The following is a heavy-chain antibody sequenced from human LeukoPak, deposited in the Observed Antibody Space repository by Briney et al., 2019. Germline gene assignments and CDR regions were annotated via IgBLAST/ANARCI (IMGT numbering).Heavy chain of an antibody. J-gene: IGHJ4*02. V-gene: IGHV5-51*01. CDR3: ASHKGSGYGGYYFDY. Sequence: GESLKISCKGSGSSFTSYWIGWVRQMPGKGLEWMGIIYPGDSDTRYSPSFQGQVTISADKSISTAYLQWSSLKASDTAMYYCASHKGSGYGGYYFDYWGQGTLVTVSS. CDR2: IYPGDSDT. D-gene: IGHD5-12*01. CDR1: GSSFTSYW.